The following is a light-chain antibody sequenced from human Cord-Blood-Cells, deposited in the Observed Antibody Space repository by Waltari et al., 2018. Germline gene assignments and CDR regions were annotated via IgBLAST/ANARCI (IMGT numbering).Light chain of an antibody. V-gene: IGLV1-44*01. CDR2: SNN. CDR1: SSNIGRNT. J-gene: IGLJ1*01. CDR3: AAWDDSLNAYV. Sequence: QSVLTQPPSASGTPGPRVTISCSGSSSNIGRNTVNWYQQLPGTTPKLLIYSNNQRPSGVPHRFSGSKSGTSASLAISGLQSEDEAYYYCAAWDDSLNAYVFGTGTKVTVL.